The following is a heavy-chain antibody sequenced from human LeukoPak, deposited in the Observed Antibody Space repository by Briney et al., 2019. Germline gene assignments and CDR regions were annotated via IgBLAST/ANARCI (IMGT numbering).Heavy chain of an antibody. J-gene: IGHJ4*02. D-gene: IGHD5-18*01. CDR1: GFTFSSYW. V-gene: IGHV3-7*01. Sequence: QTGGSLRLSCAASGFTFSSYWMTWIRQAPGKGLEWVANIKQDGSEKYYVDSVKDRFTISRDNAKNSLYLQMNSLRAEDTAVYYCARDTGGGYSCYDCWGQGTLVTVSS. CDR3: ARDTGGGYSCYDC. CDR2: IKQDGSEK.